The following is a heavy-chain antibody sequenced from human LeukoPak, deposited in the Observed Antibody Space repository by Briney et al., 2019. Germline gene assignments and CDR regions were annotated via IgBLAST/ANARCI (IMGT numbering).Heavy chain of an antibody. V-gene: IGHV3-30*18. CDR2: ISYDGSNK. CDR1: GFTFSDFG. CDR3: AKDQDVAAAGTWGSIDY. Sequence: PGGSLRLSCAASGFTFSDFGMHWVRQAPGKGLEWVAVISYDGSNKYYGDSVKGRFTISRDNSKNTLNLQMNTLRPEDTAVYYCAKDQDVAAAGTWGSIDYWGQGTLVTVSS. D-gene: IGHD6-13*01. J-gene: IGHJ4*02.